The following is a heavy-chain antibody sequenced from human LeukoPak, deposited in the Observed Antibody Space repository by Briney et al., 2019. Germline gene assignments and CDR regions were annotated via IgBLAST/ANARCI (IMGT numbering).Heavy chain of an antibody. V-gene: IGHV1-8*01. J-gene: IGHJ4*02. CDR3: AISDYYDSENSGVDF. D-gene: IGHD3-16*01. CDR1: GYSFSLYD. Sequence: ASVTVSCKASGYSFSLYDINWVRQAPGHGLEWMGWMSPHNGNTDYAPRFRGRITMTRNTYITTAYLELGSLRSDDTAVYYCAISDYYDSENSGVDFWGQGTQVTVSS. CDR2: MSPHNGNT.